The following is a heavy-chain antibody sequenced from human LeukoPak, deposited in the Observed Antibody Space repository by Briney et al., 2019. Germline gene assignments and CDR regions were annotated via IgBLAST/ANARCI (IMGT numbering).Heavy chain of an antibody. CDR1: GFTLNKYW. J-gene: IGHJ5*02. D-gene: IGHD4-17*01. CDR2: ITGDGSDI. V-gene: IGHV3-74*01. CDR3: ARDAYTTTSNWLDP. Sequence: PGGSLRLSCEASGFTLNKYWMHWVRQAPGKGLVWVSRITGDGSDIAYADSVKGRFTVSRDDAKNTLFLQMNSLRVEDTAIYYCARDAYTTTSNWLDPWGHGTLVTVCS.